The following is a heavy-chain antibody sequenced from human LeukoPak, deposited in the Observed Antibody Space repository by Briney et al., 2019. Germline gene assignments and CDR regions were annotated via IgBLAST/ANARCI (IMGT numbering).Heavy chain of an antibody. V-gene: IGHV1-18*01. CDR2: ISAYNGNT. J-gene: IGHJ6*02. D-gene: IGHD3-3*01. Sequence: ASVKVSCKASGYTFTSYGISWVRQAPGQGLEWMGWISAYNGNTNYAQKLQGRVTMTTDTSTSTAYMELRSLRSDDTAVYYCAREKYYDFWGGKYYYYGMDVWGQGTTVTVSS. CDR3: AREKYYDFWGGKYYYYGMDV. CDR1: GYTFTSYG.